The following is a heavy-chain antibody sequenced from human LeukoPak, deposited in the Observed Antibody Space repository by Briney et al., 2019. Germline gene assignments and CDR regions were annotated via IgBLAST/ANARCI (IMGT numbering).Heavy chain of an antibody. Sequence: SETLSLTCTVSGGSISSSSYYWGWIRQPPGKGLEWIGSIYYSGSTYYNPSLKSRVTISVDTSKNQFSLKLSSVTAADTAVYYCARSSRVVPAADVGVFDYWGQGTLVTVSS. J-gene: IGHJ4*02. CDR1: GGSISSSSYY. V-gene: IGHV4-39*07. D-gene: IGHD2-2*01. CDR2: IYYSGST. CDR3: ARSSRVVPAADVGVFDY.